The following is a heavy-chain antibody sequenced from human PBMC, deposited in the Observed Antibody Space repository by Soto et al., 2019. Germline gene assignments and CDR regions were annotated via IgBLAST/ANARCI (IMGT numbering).Heavy chain of an antibody. D-gene: IGHD3-10*01. J-gene: IGHJ4*02. Sequence: EVQLVESGGGLVQPGGSLRLSCSASGFYFSVYWMHWVRQTPGKGPVWVARISEDGLTTNYADSVQGRLIISRDDAKSTLHLQMNRLRVEATAVYYCPRGPRPDSSATGTYWGQGTQVTVS. V-gene: IGHV3-74*01. CDR2: ISEDGLTT. CDR3: PRGPRPDSSATGTY. CDR1: GFYFSVYW.